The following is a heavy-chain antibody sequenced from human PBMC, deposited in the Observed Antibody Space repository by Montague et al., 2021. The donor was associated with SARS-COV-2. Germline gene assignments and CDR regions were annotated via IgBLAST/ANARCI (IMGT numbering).Heavy chain of an antibody. CDR2: ISGSADIT. D-gene: IGHD5-24*01. J-gene: IGHJ4*02. V-gene: IGHV3-23*01. CDR3: AKDREVATGGLYYFDY. CDR1: GFTFRNYA. Sequence: SLRLSCAASGFTFRNYAMIWVRQAPGKGLEWVSGISGSADITYYADPAKGRFTISRDNSKNTLYLQMSSLRAGDTAVYCCAKDREVATGGLYYFDYWGQGTLVTVSS.